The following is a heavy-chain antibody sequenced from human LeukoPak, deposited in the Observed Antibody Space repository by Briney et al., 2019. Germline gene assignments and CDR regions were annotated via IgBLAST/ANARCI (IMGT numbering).Heavy chain of an antibody. J-gene: IGHJ4*02. D-gene: IGHD3-10*01. CDR2: ISARGGTT. V-gene: IGHV3-23*01. Sequence: GGSLRLSCAASGFTFNSCAMSWVRQAPGKGLEWVSAISARGGTTYYADSVKGRFTISRDNSKNTLYLQMNSLRAEDTAVYYCAREVEPGTYYYGSGSYLGYWGQGTLVTVSS. CDR1: GFTFNSCA. CDR3: AREVEPGTYYYGSGSYLGY.